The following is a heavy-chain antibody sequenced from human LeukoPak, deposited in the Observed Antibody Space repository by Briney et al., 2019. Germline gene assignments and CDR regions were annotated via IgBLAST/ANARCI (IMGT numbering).Heavy chain of an antibody. Sequence: SETLSLTCTVSGDSIFSTTYYWGWIRQPPGKGLEWIGYIYYSGTTNYNPSLKSRVTMSVDTSKNYFSLKLTSVTAADTAVYYCARLYDILTGFDKWGQGTLVSVSS. D-gene: IGHD3-9*01. CDR3: ARLYDILTGFDK. V-gene: IGHV4-61*05. J-gene: IGHJ4*02. CDR1: GDSIFSTTYY. CDR2: IYYSGTT.